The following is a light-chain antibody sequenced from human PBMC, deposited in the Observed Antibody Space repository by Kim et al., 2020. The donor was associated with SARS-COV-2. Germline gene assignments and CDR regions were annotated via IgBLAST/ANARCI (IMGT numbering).Light chain of an antibody. CDR1: QDISNH. CDR2: AVS. V-gene: IGKV1-27*01. Sequence: DIQMTQSPSSLSASVGDRVTITCRASQDISNHLVWYQQKPGKVPKVLIYAVSTLQSGVPSRFSASGSGTDFTLTISSLQPEDVATYYCQKFNSALQTFGQGTKVDIK. J-gene: IGKJ1*01. CDR3: QKFNSALQT.